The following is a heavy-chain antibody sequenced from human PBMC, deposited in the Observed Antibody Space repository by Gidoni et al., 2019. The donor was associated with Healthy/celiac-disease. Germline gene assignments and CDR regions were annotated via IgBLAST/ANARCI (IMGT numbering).Heavy chain of an antibody. Sequence: GFTFNSYAMHWVRQAPGKGLEWVAVISYDGSNKSYADSVKRRLNIPRDNSKNPLYLQMNSKRAEDTAAYYCARVGRLSPPAGYYGLDVWGHGTMVTVSS. CDR1: GFTFNSYA. D-gene: IGHD3-10*01. J-gene: IGHJ6*02. CDR2: ISYDGSNK. CDR3: ARVGRLSPPAGYYGLDV. V-gene: IGHV3-30-3*01.